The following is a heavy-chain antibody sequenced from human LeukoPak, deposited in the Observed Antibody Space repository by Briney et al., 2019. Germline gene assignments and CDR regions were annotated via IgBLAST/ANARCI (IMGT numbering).Heavy chain of an antibody. CDR3: ARAPPYGSGSQNHDY. J-gene: IGHJ4*02. CDR1: GYTFTGYY. Sequence: GASVKVSCKASGYTFTGYYMHWVRQAPGQGLEWVGWINPNSGGTNYAQKFQGRVTMTRDTSISTAYMELSRLRSDDTAVYYCARAPPYGSGSQNHDYWGQGTLVTVSS. V-gene: IGHV1-2*02. CDR2: INPNSGGT. D-gene: IGHD3-10*01.